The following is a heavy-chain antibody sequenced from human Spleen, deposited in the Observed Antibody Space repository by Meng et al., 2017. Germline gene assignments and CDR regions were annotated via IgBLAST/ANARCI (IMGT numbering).Heavy chain of an antibody. CDR3: ARGGGAYYYHMDV. D-gene: IGHD3-10*01. J-gene: IGHJ6*02. Sequence: QLQESGPGLVKPSETLSLTCAVYGGSFSGYSWSCIRQPPGKGLEWIGEVNHSGSTNYNPSLKSRVTISVDTSKNQFSLKLSSVTAADTAVYYCARGGGAYYYHMDVWGQGTTVTVSS. CDR1: GGSFSGYS. V-gene: IGHV4-34*01. CDR2: VNHSGST.